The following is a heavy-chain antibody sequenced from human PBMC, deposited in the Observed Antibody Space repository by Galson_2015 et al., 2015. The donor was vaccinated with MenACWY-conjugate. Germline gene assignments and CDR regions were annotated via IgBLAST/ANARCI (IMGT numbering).Heavy chain of an antibody. CDR2: IIPIFGTA. Sequence: SVKVSCKASGGTFSSYAISWVRQAPGQGLEWMGGIIPIFGTANYTQKFQGRVTITADKSTSTAYMELSSLRSEDTAVYYCTCLERSKRTARIHYYYMDVWGKGTTVTVSS. D-gene: IGHD1-1*01. J-gene: IGHJ6*03. CDR3: TCLERSKRTARIHYYYMDV. V-gene: IGHV1-69*06. CDR1: GGTFSSYA.